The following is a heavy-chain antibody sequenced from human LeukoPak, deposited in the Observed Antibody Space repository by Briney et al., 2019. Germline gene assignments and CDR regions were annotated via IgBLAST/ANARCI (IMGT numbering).Heavy chain of an antibody. Sequence: PGGSLRLSCAASRFTFSSYAMSWVRQAPGTGLEWVSIISGSGGSAYYADSVKCRLAISRDNSKNTLYLQMNSMRAEDTDVYYCAKGSGLTGTFFDYWGPGTLVTVSS. D-gene: IGHD7-27*01. CDR1: RFTFSSYA. J-gene: IGHJ4*02. CDR3: AKGSGLTGTFFDY. V-gene: IGHV3-23*01. CDR2: ISGSGGSA.